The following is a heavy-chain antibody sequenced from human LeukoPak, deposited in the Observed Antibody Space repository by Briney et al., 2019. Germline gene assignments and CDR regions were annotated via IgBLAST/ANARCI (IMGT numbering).Heavy chain of an antibody. D-gene: IGHD6-25*01. CDR1: GFTFSSYW. Sequence: VRSLRLSCAASGFTFSSYWMHSVRQAPGKGLVWVSRINSDGKSTSYADSVKVRFTISRDNAKNTLYLQMNSLRAEDTAVYYCARRGGYGMNYWGQGTLVTVSS. J-gene: IGHJ4*02. CDR3: ARRGGYGMNY. CDR2: INSDGKST. V-gene: IGHV3-74*01.